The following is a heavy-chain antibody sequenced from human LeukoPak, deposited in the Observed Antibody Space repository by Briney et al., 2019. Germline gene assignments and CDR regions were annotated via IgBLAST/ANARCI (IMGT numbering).Heavy chain of an antibody. D-gene: IGHD5-18*01. CDR3: ARGRIQLWSNWFDP. V-gene: IGHV3-64*01. Sequence: GGSLRLSCAASGVTFSSYAMHWVRQAPGKGLENGSASSSNGGSTYYASSVKIRFTISRDNSKITLYLQMGSLRAEDMAVYYCARGRIQLWSNWFDPWGQGTLVTVSS. CDR2: SSSNGGST. J-gene: IGHJ5*02. CDR1: GVTFSSYA.